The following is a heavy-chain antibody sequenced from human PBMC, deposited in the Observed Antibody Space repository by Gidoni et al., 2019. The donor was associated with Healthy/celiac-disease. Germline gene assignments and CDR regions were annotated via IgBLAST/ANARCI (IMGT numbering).Heavy chain of an antibody. V-gene: IGHV3-23*01. J-gene: IGHJ4*02. CDR1: GFSFSSSA. Sequence: EVQLLESGGGLVQPGGSLRLSCSASGFSFSSSAMSWVRQAPGNGLEWVSAISGSGGSTYYADSVKGRFTISRDNSKNTLYLQMNSLRAEDTAVYYCAKDRSDSSGYYPFDYWGQGTLVTVSS. D-gene: IGHD3-22*01. CDR2: ISGSGGST. CDR3: AKDRSDSSGYYPFDY.